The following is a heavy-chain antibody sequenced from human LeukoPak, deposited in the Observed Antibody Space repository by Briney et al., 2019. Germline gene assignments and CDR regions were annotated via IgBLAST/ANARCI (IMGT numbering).Heavy chain of an antibody. CDR3: ASALGNYGDYEDAFDI. J-gene: IGHJ3*02. Sequence: ASVKVSCKASGYTFTGYYMHWVRQAPGQGLEWMGRINPNSGNTGYAQKFQGRVTMTRNTSISTAYMELSSLRSEDTAVYYCASALGNYGDYEDAFDIWGQGTMVTVSS. V-gene: IGHV1-8*02. CDR1: GYTFTGYY. D-gene: IGHD4-17*01. CDR2: INPNSGNT.